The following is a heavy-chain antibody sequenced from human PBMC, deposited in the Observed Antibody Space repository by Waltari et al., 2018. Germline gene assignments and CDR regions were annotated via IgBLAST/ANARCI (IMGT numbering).Heavy chain of an antibody. V-gene: IGHV3-33*06. Sequence: QLQLVESGGGVVQPGKSLRLSCAASGFPRSGYFMHWVRQAPGKGLEWVAVVWSDGNEKYYGDSVKGRFTISRDNSKNIVYLQMNSLRAEDTAVYFCAKEQEAFDIWGQGTVVTVS. CDR2: VWSDGNEK. CDR1: GFPRSGYF. J-gene: IGHJ3*02. CDR3: AKEQEAFDI.